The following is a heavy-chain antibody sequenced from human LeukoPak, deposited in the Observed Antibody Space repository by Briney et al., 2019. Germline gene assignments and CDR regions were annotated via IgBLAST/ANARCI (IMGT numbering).Heavy chain of an antibody. J-gene: IGHJ3*01. CDR2: ICHSGST. D-gene: IGHD2-2*01. V-gene: IGHV4-38-2*01. CDR1: GYSLSSGYY. CDR3: ASHHGRVIVVVRAGIGAFDV. Sequence: SETLSLICAVSGYSLSSGYYWGWIRQPPGKGLEWIGCICHSGSTYYNPSLKSRVTISVDPSKNQFSLKLSSVTDADTAVKYWASHHGRVIVVVRAGIGAFDVWGQGTMVTVSS.